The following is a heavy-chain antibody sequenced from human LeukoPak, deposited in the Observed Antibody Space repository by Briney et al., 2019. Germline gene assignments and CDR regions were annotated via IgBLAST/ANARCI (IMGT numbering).Heavy chain of an antibody. CDR1: EGAFNSYA. CDR2: LIPIFAKP. V-gene: IGHV1-69*13. D-gene: IGHD2-15*01. CDR3: ARGPGCRGGTCYHNYFDH. Sequence: SVKVSCKASEGAFNSYAVSWVRQAPGHGLEWMGGLIPIFAKPNYAQKFQGRVTTTADESTTTVYMDVSNLRSDDTAVYYCARGPGCRGGTCYHNYFDHWGQGTLLTVSS. J-gene: IGHJ4*02.